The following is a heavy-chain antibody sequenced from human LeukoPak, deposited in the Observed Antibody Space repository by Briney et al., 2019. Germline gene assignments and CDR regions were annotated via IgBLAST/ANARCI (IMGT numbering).Heavy chain of an antibody. CDR2: INSDGSST. CDR1: GFTLSSYW. J-gene: IGHJ4*02. Sequence: GGSLRLSCAASGFTLSSYWMHWVRHAPGKGLVWVSRINSDGSSTSYADSVKGRFTISRDNAKNTLYLQMNSLRAEDTAVYYCARDQELYSSGYPFFDYWGQGTLVTVSS. V-gene: IGHV3-74*01. D-gene: IGHD6-19*01. CDR3: ARDQELYSSGYPFFDY.